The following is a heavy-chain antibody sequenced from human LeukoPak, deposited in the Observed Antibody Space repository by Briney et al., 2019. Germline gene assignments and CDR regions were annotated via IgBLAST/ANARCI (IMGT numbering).Heavy chain of an antibody. J-gene: IGHJ4*02. Sequence: GDSLRLSCAASGFTFSSYWMTWVRQVTGKGLEWVASIHPEGSEKYYVDSVKGRFTISRDNAKNSLYLQMNSLRVDDTAAYYCARGGGTFNCWDQGTPVTVSS. D-gene: IGHD1-1*01. V-gene: IGHV3-7*01. CDR3: ARGGGTFNC. CDR2: IHPEGSEK. CDR1: GFTFSSYW.